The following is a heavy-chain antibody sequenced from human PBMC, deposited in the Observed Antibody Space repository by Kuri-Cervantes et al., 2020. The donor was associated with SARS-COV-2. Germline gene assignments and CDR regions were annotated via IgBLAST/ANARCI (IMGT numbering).Heavy chain of an antibody. D-gene: IGHD1-14*01. V-gene: IGHV4-59*01. CDR1: GGSISSYY. J-gene: IGHJ5*02. CDR3: ATLRTGAWFDP. CDR2: IYYSGST. Sequence: SETLSLTCTVSGGSISSYYWSWIRQPPGKGLEWIGYIYYSGSTNYNPSLKSRVTISVDTSKNQFSLKLSSVTSADTAVYYCATLRTGAWFDPWGQGTLVTVSS.